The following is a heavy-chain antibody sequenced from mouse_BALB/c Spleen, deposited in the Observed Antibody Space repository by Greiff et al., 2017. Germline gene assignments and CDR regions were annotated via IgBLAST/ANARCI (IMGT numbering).Heavy chain of an antibody. D-gene: IGHD2-2*01. CDR1: GFTFSSFG. Sequence: EVQGVESGGGLVQPGGSRKLSCAASGFTFSSFGMHWVRQAPEKGLEWVAYISSGSSTIYYADTVKGRFTISRDNPKNTLFLQMTSLRSEDTAMYYCARAGLDYAMDYWGQGTSVTVSS. J-gene: IGHJ4*01. V-gene: IGHV5-17*02. CDR2: ISSGSSTI. CDR3: ARAGLDYAMDY.